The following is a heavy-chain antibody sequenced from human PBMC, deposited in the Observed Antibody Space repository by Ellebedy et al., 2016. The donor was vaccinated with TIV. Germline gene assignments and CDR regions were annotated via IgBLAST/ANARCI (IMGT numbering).Heavy chain of an antibody. CDR3: ARQGNYSSTWDAGY. V-gene: IGHV5-51*01. J-gene: IGHJ4*02. Sequence: PGGSLRPSCKGPGYSFTSYWTGWACQMTGKGLEWMGIIKPGDSDTRYSPSFQGQVTISADKSISTAYLQWSSLRASDTAMYYCARQGNYSSTWDAGYWGQGTLVTVSS. D-gene: IGHD6-13*01. CDR1: GYSFTSYW. CDR2: IKPGDSDT.